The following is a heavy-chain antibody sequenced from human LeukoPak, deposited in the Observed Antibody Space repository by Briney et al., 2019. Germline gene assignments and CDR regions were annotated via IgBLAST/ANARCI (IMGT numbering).Heavy chain of an antibody. J-gene: IGHJ4*02. CDR3: AKAPVTSCRGAYCYPFDS. Sequence: GGSLRLSCAASGFTFSDYYMSWIRQAPGKGLEWVSYISSSGSTIYYADSVKGRFTISRDNAKNTLYLQMNSLRAEDAAVYFCAKAPVTSCRGAYCYPFDSWGQGTLVTVS. D-gene: IGHD2-21*01. V-gene: IGHV3-11*01. CDR2: ISSSGSTI. CDR1: GFTFSDYY.